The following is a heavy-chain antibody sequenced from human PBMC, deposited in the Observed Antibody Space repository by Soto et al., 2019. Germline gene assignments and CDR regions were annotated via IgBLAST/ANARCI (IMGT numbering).Heavy chain of an antibody. V-gene: IGHV3-7*01. CDR3: ARGNWNYYYGFDV. Sequence: GGSLRLSCAASEFTFDKYYMTCVRQAPGKGPEWLAHIKPDGSEQYYVDSVKGRFTISRDNANHSLYLQMNSLRAEDTAVYFCARGNWNYYYGFDVWGQGTTVTVSS. CDR1: EFTFDKYY. CDR2: IKPDGSEQ. D-gene: IGHD1-20*01. J-gene: IGHJ6*02.